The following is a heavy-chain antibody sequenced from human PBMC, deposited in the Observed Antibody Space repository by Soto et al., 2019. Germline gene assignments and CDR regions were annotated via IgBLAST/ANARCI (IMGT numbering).Heavy chain of an antibody. J-gene: IGHJ4*02. CDR3: ARNVDTTRAYYFDY. V-gene: IGHV4-59*01. D-gene: IGHD5-18*01. CDR1: GGSISSYY. CDR2: IYYNGNT. Sequence: SETLSLTCTVSGGSISSYYWSWIRQPPGKGLEWIGYIYYNGNTNYNPSLRSRVTISVDTSKNQFSLKVSSVAAADTAVYYCARNVDTTRAYYFDYWGQGTLVTVSA.